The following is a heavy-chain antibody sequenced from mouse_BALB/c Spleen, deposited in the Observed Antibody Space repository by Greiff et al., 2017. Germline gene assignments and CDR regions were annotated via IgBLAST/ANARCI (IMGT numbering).Heavy chain of an antibody. D-gene: IGHD2-3*01. CDR3: ARDGYYGDWYFDV. V-gene: IGHV5-17*02. J-gene: IGHJ1*01. Sequence: EVQLVESGGGLVQPGGSRKLSCAASGFTFSSFGMHWVRQAPEKGLEWVAYISSGSSTIYYADTVKGRFTISRDNPKNTLFLQMTSLRSEDTAMYYCARDGYYGDWYFDVWGAGTTVTVSS. CDR1: GFTFSSFG. CDR2: ISSGSSTI.